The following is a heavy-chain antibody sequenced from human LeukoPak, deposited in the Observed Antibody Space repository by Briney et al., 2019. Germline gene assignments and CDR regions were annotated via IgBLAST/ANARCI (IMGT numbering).Heavy chain of an antibody. CDR3: ARGRMDSGWTRPTAGYWYFDL. CDR2: IGTAGDT. D-gene: IGHD6-19*01. Sequence: PGGSLRLSCAASGFTFSSYDMHWVRQATGKGLEWVSAIGTAGDTYYPASVKGRFTLSRENAKNSLYLQMNSLRAGDTAVYYCARGRMDSGWTRPTAGYWYFDLWGRGTLVTVSS. CDR1: GFTFSSYD. J-gene: IGHJ2*01. V-gene: IGHV3-13*01.